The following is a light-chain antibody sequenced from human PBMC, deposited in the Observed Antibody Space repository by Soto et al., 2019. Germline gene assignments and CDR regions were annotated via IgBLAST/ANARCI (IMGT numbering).Light chain of an antibody. Sequence: EIVMTQSPATLSVSPGERATLSCRASQSVSSNLAWYQQKPGQAPRVLIYGASSRATGIPDRFSGSGSGTDFTLTISRLEPEDSAVYHCQQYGSSPTTFGQGTKVDIK. CDR2: GAS. CDR3: QQYGSSPTT. V-gene: IGKV3-20*01. J-gene: IGKJ1*01. CDR1: QSVSSN.